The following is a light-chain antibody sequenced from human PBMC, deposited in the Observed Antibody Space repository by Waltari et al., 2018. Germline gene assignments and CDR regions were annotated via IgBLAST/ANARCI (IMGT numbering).Light chain of an antibody. J-gene: IGKJ1*01. CDR2: HAS. V-gene: IGKV3-15*01. CDR1: QSIGSS. Sequence: TVVTQSPVTLPVSPGERATLACRTTQSIGSSLAWYQQKPGQAPRLLIYHASTRATGIPARFSGSGSETEFTLTISSLQSEDVAVYYCQQYNNWPPGTFGQGTKVEV. CDR3: QQYNNWPPGT.